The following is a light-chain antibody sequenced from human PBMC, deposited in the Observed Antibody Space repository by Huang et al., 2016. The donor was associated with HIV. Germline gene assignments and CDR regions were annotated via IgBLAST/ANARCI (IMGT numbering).Light chain of an antibody. CDR3: QQYNNWPLLT. V-gene: IGKV3-15*01. J-gene: IGKJ3*01. CDR2: GAS. Sequence: EIEMTQSPATLSVSPGERATLSCRASQSVSSNLAWYQQKTGQAHRLLIYGASTRATGIPARFSGSGSGTEFTRTISSLQSEDFADYYCQQYNNWPLLTFGPGTKVDIK. CDR1: QSVSSN.